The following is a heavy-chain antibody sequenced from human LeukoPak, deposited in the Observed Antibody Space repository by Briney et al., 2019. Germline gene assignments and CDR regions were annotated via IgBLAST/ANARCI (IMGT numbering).Heavy chain of an antibody. CDR1: GFTFSSYS. V-gene: IGHV3-48*01. J-gene: IGHJ4*02. D-gene: IGHD1-26*01. CDR3: AKSGAAQPGDY. CDR2: ISSSSSTI. Sequence: GGSLRLSCAASGFTFSSYSMNWVRQAPGKGLEWVSYISSSSSTIYYADSVKGRFTISRDNSKNTLYLQMNSLRAEDTAVYYCAKSGAAQPGDYWGQGTLVTVSS.